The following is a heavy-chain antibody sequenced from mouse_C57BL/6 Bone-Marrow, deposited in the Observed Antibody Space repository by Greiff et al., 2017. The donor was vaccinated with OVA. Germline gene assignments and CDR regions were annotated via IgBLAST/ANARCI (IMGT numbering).Heavy chain of an antibody. Sequence: VQLQQPGAELVKPGASVKLSCKASGYTFTSYWMHWVKQRPGRGLEWIGRIDPNSGGTKYNEKFKSKATLTVDKPSSTAYMQLSSLTSEDSAIYYCAITGTGPYYYAMDYWGQGTSVTVSS. J-gene: IGHJ4*01. V-gene: IGHV1-72*01. CDR3: AITGTGPYYYAMDY. CDR2: IDPNSGGT. CDR1: GYTFTSYW. D-gene: IGHD4-1*01.